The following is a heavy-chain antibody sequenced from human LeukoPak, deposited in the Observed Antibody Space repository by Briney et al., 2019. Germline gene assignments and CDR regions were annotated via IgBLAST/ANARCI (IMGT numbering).Heavy chain of an antibody. CDR3: ARDLSGTTYWAYYFDY. J-gene: IGHJ4*02. D-gene: IGHD1-1*01. CDR1: GFTFSSYW. CDR2: IKEDGSEK. V-gene: IGHV3-7*01. Sequence: GGSLRLSCAASGFTFSSYWMSWVRQAPGKGLEWVANIKEDGSEKYYVDSVKGRFTISRDNANNSLFLQMNSLRAEDTAVYYCARDLSGTTYWAYYFDYWGQGTLVTVSS.